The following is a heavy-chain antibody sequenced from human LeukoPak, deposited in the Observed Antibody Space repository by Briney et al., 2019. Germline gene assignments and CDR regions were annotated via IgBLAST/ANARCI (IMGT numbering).Heavy chain of an antibody. CDR2: IYYSGST. V-gene: IGHV4-31*03. J-gene: IGHJ4*02. Sequence: SETLSLTCTVSGGSISSGGYYWSWIRQHPGKGLEWIGYIYYSGSTYYNPSLKSRVTISVDTSKSQFSLKLSSVTAADTAVYYCARVSRMLAAGQGGFDYWGQGTLVTVSS. CDR1: GGSISSGGYY. CDR3: ARVSRMLAAGQGGFDY. D-gene: IGHD6-13*01.